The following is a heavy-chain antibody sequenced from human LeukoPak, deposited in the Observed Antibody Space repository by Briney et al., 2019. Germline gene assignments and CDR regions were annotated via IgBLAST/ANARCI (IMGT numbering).Heavy chain of an antibody. D-gene: IGHD3-10*01. V-gene: IGHV3-30*03. CDR3: ATDYGSGSYYPPDAFDI. Sequence: GGSLRLSCAASGFTFSSYGMHWVRQAPGKGLEWVAVISYDGSNKYYADSVKGRFTISRDNAKNSLYLQMNSLRAEDTALYYCATDYGSGSYYPPDAFDIWGQGTMVTVSS. J-gene: IGHJ3*02. CDR2: ISYDGSNK. CDR1: GFTFSSYG.